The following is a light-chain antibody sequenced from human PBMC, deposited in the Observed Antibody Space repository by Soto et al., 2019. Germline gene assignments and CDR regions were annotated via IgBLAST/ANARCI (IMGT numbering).Light chain of an antibody. CDR1: QSVSSY. CDR3: QQRNRWPPIFT. V-gene: IGKV3-11*01. CDR2: DAS. J-gene: IGKJ3*01. Sequence: ETALTQSPATLSLSPGERATLSCRASQSVSSYLAWYQQKPDQAPRLLIYDASKRASVIPARFSGSGSGTDFTLTISSLEPEDYGVYYCQQRNRWPPIFTFGPGTKVDIK.